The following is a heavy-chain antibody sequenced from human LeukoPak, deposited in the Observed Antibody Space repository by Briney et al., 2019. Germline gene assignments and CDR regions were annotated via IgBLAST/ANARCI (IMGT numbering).Heavy chain of an antibody. V-gene: IGHV3-74*01. Sequence: GGSLRLSCVTSGFTFSVYWMHWVRQVPGKGLMGVSRISSDGSITTCADSVKGRFTISRDIARNTLYLQMNSLTADDTAVYYCARSGYYNGYDYWGQGTLVTVSS. CDR3: ARSGYYNGYDY. CDR1: GFTFSVYW. J-gene: IGHJ4*02. D-gene: IGHD3-10*01. CDR2: ISSDGSIT.